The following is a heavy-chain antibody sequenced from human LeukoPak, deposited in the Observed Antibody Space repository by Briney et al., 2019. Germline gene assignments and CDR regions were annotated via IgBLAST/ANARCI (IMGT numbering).Heavy chain of an antibody. CDR3: ARHVRDILTGLFDY. CDR1: GGSISSSSYY. D-gene: IGHD3-9*01. J-gene: IGHJ4*02. CDR2: IYYSGST. V-gene: IGHV4-39*01. Sequence: PSETLSLTCTVSGGSISSSSYYWGWLRQPPGKGLEWIVSIYYSGSTYYNPSLKSRVTISVDTSKNQFSLKLSSVTAADTAVYYCARHVRDILTGLFDYWGQGTLVTVSS.